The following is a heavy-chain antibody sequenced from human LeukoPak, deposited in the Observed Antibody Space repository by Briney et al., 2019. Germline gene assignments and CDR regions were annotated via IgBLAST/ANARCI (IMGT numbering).Heavy chain of an antibody. CDR3: ASPLLWFGEYMELDI. CDR1: GFTFSTYV. Sequence: PGGSLRLSCAASGFTFSTYVMHCVRQAPGKGLEWVAVISSDGSNKYYAESVKGRFTISRDNAKNTLYLQMNSLRAEDTAVYYCASPLLWFGEYMELDIWGQGTMVTVSS. V-gene: IGHV3-30-3*01. D-gene: IGHD3-10*01. J-gene: IGHJ3*02. CDR2: ISSDGSNK.